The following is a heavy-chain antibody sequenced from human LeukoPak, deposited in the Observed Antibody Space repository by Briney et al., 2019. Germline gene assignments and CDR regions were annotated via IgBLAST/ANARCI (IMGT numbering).Heavy chain of an antibody. D-gene: IGHD4-17*01. CDR2: ITGSGGDT. V-gene: IGHV3-23*01. Sequence: GGSLRLSCAASGFTFSSFGMNWVRQGPGKGLEWVSSITGSGGDTHYADSVKGRFTISRDNSKNTLYLQMNSLRAEDTAVYYCARDYGEGGYYFDYWGQGTLVTVSS. CDR1: GFTFSSFG. J-gene: IGHJ4*02. CDR3: ARDYGEGGYYFDY.